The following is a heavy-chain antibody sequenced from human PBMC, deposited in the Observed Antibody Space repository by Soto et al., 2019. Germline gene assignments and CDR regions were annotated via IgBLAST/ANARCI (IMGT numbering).Heavy chain of an antibody. CDR3: AKDRVGPFSTYSASTGMDA. CDR1: VLTFRSYG. Sequence: HPGGRLRLSCSACVLTFRSYGMRWLRQAPSKGLEWVAVISYDGSNKYYADSVKGRFTISRDNSKNTLYLQMNSLRAEDTAVYYGAKDRVGPFSTYSASTGMDAGAQGATLTIS. D-gene: IGHD1-26*01. CDR2: ISYDGSNK. J-gene: IGHJ6*02. V-gene: IGHV3-30*18.